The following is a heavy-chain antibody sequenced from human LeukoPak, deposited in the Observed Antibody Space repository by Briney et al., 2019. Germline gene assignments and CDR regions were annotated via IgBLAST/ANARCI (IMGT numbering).Heavy chain of an antibody. CDR2: INPHSDER. V-gene: IGHV1-2*02. Sequence: ASVKVSCKASGYTFTGYYIHWVRQAPGQGLEWMGWINPHSDERNYAQRFQGRVTMTRDTSISTVYMELSGLTSDDTAVYYCVRDGPCSSTSCQNFDSWGQGALVTVSS. CDR3: VRDGPCSSTSCQNFDS. J-gene: IGHJ4*02. CDR1: GYTFTGYY. D-gene: IGHD2-2*01.